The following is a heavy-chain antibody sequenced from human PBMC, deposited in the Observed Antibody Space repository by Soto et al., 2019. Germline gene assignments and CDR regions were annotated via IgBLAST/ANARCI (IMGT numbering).Heavy chain of an antibody. CDR3: AREWGLLPYYVMNV. V-gene: IGHV4-4*07. J-gene: IGHJ6*02. CDR2: IYISGTT. CDR1: GGSMNAHF. Sequence: SETLSLTCTVSGGSMNAHFWSWIRQSAGKGLEWIGHIYISGTTMYNPSLKSRVTMSVDPPKNQLSLKLTSVTAADTAVYYCAREWGLLPYYVMNVWGHGTAVTVSS. D-gene: IGHD7-27*01.